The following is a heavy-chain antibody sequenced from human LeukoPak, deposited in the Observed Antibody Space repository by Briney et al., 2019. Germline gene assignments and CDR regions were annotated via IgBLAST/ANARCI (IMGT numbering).Heavy chain of an antibody. Sequence: GGTLRLFCAAFGFTFDDYGMTWVSQAPAKGLEWVSGINWNGGSTGYADSVKGRFTISRYNAKNSLYLEMNSLRTEDTALYHCARVNYYDSREFYFGWLDPWGQGTLVTVSS. CDR2: INWNGGST. J-gene: IGHJ5*02. V-gene: IGHV3-20*01. D-gene: IGHD3-22*01. CDR1: GFTFDDYG. CDR3: ARVNYYDSREFYFGWLDP.